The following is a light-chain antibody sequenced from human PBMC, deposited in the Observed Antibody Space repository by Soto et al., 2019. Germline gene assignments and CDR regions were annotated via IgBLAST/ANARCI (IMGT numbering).Light chain of an antibody. CDR2: GAS. J-gene: IGKJ2*01. Sequence: EIVLTQSPGSLSLSPGERATLACRASQSVTIDYLAWYQQKPDQAPRLLIYGASRRATGIPDRVSGSGSGTDFTLTISRLEPEDFAVYSCHHYGYLRDTFGQGTKLEIK. CDR3: HHYGYLRDT. CDR1: QSVTIDY. V-gene: IGKV3-20*01.